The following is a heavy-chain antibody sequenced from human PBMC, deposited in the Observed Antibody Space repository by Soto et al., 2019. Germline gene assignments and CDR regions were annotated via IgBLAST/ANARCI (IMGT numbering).Heavy chain of an antibody. CDR1: GFTFSSYS. CDR3: ARDVDSGSYYPDYFDY. Sequence: PGGSLRLSCAASGFTFSSYSMNWVRQAPGKGLEWVSSISSGSSYIYYADSVKGRFTISRDNGKNSLYLQMNSLRAEDTAVYYCARDVDSGSYYPDYFDYWGQGTLVTVSS. D-gene: IGHD1-26*01. J-gene: IGHJ4*02. CDR2: ISSGSSYI. V-gene: IGHV3-21*01.